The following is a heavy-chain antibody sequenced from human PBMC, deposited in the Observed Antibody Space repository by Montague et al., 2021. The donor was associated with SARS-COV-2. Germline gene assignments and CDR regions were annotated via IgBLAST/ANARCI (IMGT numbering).Heavy chain of an antibody. CDR2: INHSGST. D-gene: IGHD3-10*01. Sequence: SETLSLTCAVSSGSFRGYYWSWIRQPPGKGLEWIGEINHSGSTTYNPSLVSRVSISVDTSNKQFSLKVTSVTAADTAVYYCARLGAITLVRGITKADFSNYGMDVWGQGTTVTVSS. V-gene: IGHV4-34*01. CDR3: ARLGAITLVRGITKADFSNYGMDV. CDR1: SGSFRGYY. J-gene: IGHJ6*02.